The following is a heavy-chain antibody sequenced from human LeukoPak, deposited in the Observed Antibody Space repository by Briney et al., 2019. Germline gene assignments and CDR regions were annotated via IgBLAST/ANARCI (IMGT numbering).Heavy chain of an antibody. J-gene: IGHJ6*02. V-gene: IGHV3-23*01. CDR1: GFTFSSYA. CDR3: AKEWYSSSWYDYYYYGMDV. CDR2: ISGSGGST. Sequence: GGSQRLSCAASGFTFSSYAMSWVRQAPGKGLEWVSAISGSGGSTYYADSVKGRFTISRDNSKNTLYLQMNSLRAEDTAVYYCAKEWYSSSWYDYYYYGMDVWGQGTTVTVSS. D-gene: IGHD6-13*01.